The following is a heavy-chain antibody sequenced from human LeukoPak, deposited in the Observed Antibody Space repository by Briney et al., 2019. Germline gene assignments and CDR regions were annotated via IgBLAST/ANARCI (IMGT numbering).Heavy chain of an antibody. CDR1: GFTVSNNF. Sequence: PGGSLRLSCAVSGFTVSNNFMSWVRQAPGRGLEYVSIIYSGGRTYYSDSVKGPFTISIDTSKNTVYLQMNSLRAEDTAVYYCPSYPASSNFWGQGTLVTVSS. CDR2: IYSGGRT. J-gene: IGHJ4*02. V-gene: IGHV3-53*01. CDR3: PSYPASSNF.